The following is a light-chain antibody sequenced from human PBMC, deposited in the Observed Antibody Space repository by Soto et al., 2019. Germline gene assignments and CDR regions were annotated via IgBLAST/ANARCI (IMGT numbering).Light chain of an antibody. CDR2: AAS. CDR1: QPINRW. J-gene: IGKJ4*01. V-gene: IGKV1-12*01. CDR3: KQSKSFPLT. Sequence: DIQMTQSPSPLSASVGDRVTITCRASQPINRWLAWYQQKPGKAPKLLIYAASSLHTGVPLRFSCSGSGTDFSLTISSLQPEDFATYYCKQSKSFPLTFGGGTKVDIK.